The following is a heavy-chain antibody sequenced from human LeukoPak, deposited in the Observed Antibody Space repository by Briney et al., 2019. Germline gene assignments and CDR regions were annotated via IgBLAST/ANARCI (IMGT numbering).Heavy chain of an antibody. D-gene: IGHD4-17*01. CDR2: ISGDGRGT. Sequence: GGSLRLPFPASGFIFTDSWMHWAAQGPGKNLVWVARISGDGRGTTYVDSVKGRFTISRDNARNSLYLQMNSLRAEDTAVYYCARHPYGVFDYWGQGTLVTVSS. CDR1: GFIFTDSW. V-gene: IGHV3-74*01. J-gene: IGHJ4*02. CDR3: ARHPYGVFDY.